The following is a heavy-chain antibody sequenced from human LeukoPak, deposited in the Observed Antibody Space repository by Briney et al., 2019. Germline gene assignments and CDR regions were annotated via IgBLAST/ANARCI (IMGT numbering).Heavy chain of an antibody. Sequence: PGGSLRLSCAASGFTFSRDWMHGVGQVPGQGLVWVARINEYGSTTDYAHYVERPSTTPRHNATNTLYLQMNSLRVEDTAVYYCARAVAGSGSHWGQGTLVTVSS. CDR1: GFTFSRDW. CDR2: INEYGSTT. V-gene: IGHV3-74*01. D-gene: IGHD3-10*01. CDR3: ARAVAGSGSH. J-gene: IGHJ4*02.